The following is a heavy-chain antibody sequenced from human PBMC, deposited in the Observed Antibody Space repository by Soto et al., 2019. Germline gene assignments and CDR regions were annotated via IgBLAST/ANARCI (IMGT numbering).Heavy chain of an antibody. CDR3: ARQIWLGELWGWFDP. CDR2: IYYSGST. D-gene: IGHD3-10*01. V-gene: IGHV4-59*01. J-gene: IGHJ5*02. Sequence: QVQLQESGPGLVKPSETLSLTCTVSGGSISSYYWSWIRQPPGKGLEWIGYIYYSGSTNYNPSLKSRVTISVGTSHNQFSLKLCSGTAADTAVYYCARQIWLGELWGWFDPWGQGTLVTVSS. CDR1: GGSISSYY.